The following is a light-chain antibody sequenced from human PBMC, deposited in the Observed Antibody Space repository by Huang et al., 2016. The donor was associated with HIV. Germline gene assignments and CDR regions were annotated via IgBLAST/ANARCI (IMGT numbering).Light chain of an antibody. V-gene: IGKV3-11*01. CDR3: QQHSYWPIT. J-gene: IGKJ5*01. Sequence: DIVLTQSPATLSLSPGERATVSCRASQSVSTFLAWYQHKPGQAPRLLIFDASNRASGVPARFSGTVSGTDFTLTISSLEPSDVAVYYCQQHSYWPITFGRGTRLE. CDR1: QSVSTF. CDR2: DAS.